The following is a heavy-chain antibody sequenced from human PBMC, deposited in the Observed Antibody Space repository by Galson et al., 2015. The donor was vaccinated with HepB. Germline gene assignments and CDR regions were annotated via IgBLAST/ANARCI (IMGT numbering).Heavy chain of an antibody. D-gene: IGHD4-17*01. J-gene: IGHJ6*02. Sequence: SLRLSCAASGFILRSHGMHWVRQAPGKGLEWVAVIWFDGSNKYYAESVKGRFTISKDNSKNTLYLQMNSLRAEDTAVYYCARNANDYGVSPPKYYYYYYGMDVWGQGTTVTVS. CDR2: IWFDGSNK. V-gene: IGHV3-33*01. CDR1: GFILRSHG. CDR3: ARNANDYGVSPPKYYYYYYGMDV.